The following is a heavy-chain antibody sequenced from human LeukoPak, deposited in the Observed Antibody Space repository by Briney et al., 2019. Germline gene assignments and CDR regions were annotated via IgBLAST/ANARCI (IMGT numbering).Heavy chain of an antibody. V-gene: IGHV3-7*03. CDR2: IKQDGNEK. J-gene: IGHJ4*02. D-gene: IGHD5-24*01. CDR1: GFTFVGYW. Sequence: GGSLRLSCAASGFTFVGYWMSWVRQAPGKGLEWVANIKQDGNEKYYVDSVKGRFTISRDNTKNTLYLQINSLKTEDTAVYYCTTIEMATISGYWGQGTLVTVSS. CDR3: TTIEMATISGY.